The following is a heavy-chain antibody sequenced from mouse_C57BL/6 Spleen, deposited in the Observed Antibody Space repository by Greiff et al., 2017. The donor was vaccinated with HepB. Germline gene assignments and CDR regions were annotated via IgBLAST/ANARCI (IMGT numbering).Heavy chain of an antibody. CDR1: GYTFTSYW. CDR2: IDPSDSET. Sequence: VQLQQPGAELVRPGSSVKLSCKASGYTFTSYWMHWVKQRPIQGLEWIGNIDPSDSETHYNQKFKDKATLTVDKSSSTAYMQLSSLTSEDSAVYYCARSPYDYPWFAYWGQGTLVTVSA. V-gene: IGHV1-52*01. J-gene: IGHJ3*01. CDR3: ARSPYDYPWFAY. D-gene: IGHD2-4*01.